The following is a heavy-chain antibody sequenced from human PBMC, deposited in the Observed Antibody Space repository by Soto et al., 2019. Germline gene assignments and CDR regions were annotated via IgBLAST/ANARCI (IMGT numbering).Heavy chain of an antibody. V-gene: IGHV4-61*08. D-gene: IGHD3-22*01. CDR1: GGSISSGGYS. J-gene: IGHJ4*02. Sequence: SETLSLTCAVSGGSISSGGYSWSWIRQSPGKGLEWIGYIYSSGSTNYNPSLKSRVTISVDTSKNQFSLKLSSVTAADTAVYYCASAGYYYDGSGYNYPWNFDYWGQGTLVTVSS. CDR3: ASAGYYYDGSGYNYPWNFDY. CDR2: IYSSGST.